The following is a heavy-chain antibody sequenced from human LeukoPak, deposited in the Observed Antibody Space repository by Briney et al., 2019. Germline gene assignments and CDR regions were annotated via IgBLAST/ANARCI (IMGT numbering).Heavy chain of an antibody. Sequence: GESLKISCKGSGYIFTSYWIGWARQIPGKGLEWMGIIYPTDSDIRYSPSFQGQVTISADKSTSTAYLQWSSLKASDTAMYYCARASSVGSTARLDYWGQGTLVTVSS. J-gene: IGHJ4*02. CDR1: GYIFTSYW. CDR2: IYPTDSDI. V-gene: IGHV5-51*01. CDR3: ARASSVGSTARLDY. D-gene: IGHD1-26*01.